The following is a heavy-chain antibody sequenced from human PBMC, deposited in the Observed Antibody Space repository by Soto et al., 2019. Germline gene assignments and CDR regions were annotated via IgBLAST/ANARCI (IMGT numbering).Heavy chain of an antibody. V-gene: IGHV4-34*01. Sequence: SETLSLTCAVYGGSFSGYYWSWIRQPPGKGLEWIGEINHSGSTNYNPSLKSRVTISVDTSKNQFSLKLTSVTAADTAVYYCARDLVVGATRPHFDNWGRGTLVTVS. CDR1: GGSFSGYY. D-gene: IGHD1-26*01. J-gene: IGHJ4*02. CDR2: INHSGST. CDR3: ARDLVVGATRPHFDN.